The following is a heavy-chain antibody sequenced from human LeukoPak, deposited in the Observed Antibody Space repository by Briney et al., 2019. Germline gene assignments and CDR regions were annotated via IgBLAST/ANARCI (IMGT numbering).Heavy chain of an antibody. J-gene: IGHJ6*02. V-gene: IGHV4-34*01. D-gene: IGHD3-3*01. CDR3: ARLQNYDFWSGYPYGMDV. CDR2: INHSGST. Sequence: SETLSLTCAVYGGSFSGYYWSWIRQPPGKGLEWIGEINHSGSTNYNPSLKSRVTISEDTSKNQFSLRLSSVTAADTAVYYCARLQNYDFWSGYPYGMDVWGQGTTVTVSS. CDR1: GGSFSGYY.